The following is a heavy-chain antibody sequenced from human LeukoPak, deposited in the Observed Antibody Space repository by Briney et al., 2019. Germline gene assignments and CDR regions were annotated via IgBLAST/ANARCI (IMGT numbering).Heavy chain of an antibody. V-gene: IGHV4-59*08. CDR3: ARHYYDSSGYWVFDA. CDR2: ISNSGST. D-gene: IGHD3-22*01. Sequence: SETLSLTCAVYGGSFSGYYWSWIRQPPGKGLEYIGYISNSGSTNYNPSLKSRVTISVDTSKNQFSLKLSSVTAADTAVYYCARHYYDSSGYWVFDAWGQGTLVTVSS. CDR1: GGSFSGYY. J-gene: IGHJ5*02.